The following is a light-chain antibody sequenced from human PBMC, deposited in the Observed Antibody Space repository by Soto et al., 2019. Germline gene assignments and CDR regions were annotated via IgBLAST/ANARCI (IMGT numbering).Light chain of an antibody. CDR3: QQYRTYSRT. Sequence: DLQMTQSPSTLSASVGDTVTIICRANQTISTWLAWYQQKPGEAPKLLIYRASTLQTGVPARFSGSGSGTEFTLTISSLQPDDFATYYCQQYRTYSRTFGQGTKVDI. J-gene: IGKJ1*01. V-gene: IGKV1-5*02. CDR2: RAS. CDR1: QTISTW.